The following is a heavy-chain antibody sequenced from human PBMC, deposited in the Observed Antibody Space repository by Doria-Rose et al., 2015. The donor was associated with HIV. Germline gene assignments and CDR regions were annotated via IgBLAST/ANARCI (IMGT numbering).Heavy chain of an antibody. J-gene: IGHJ4*02. D-gene: IGHD6-13*01. CDR3: ARIKSSRWYHKYYFDF. Sequence: QESGPVLVKPTDTLTLTCTVSGVSLSSPGMGVSWIRQPPGGALEWLANIFSDDERSYKTSLQSRLTISRGTSKSQVVLTMTDMDPADTATYYCARIKSSRWYHKYYFDFWGQGTLVIVSA. CDR1: GVSLSSPGMG. V-gene: IGHV2-26*01. CDR2: IFSDDER.